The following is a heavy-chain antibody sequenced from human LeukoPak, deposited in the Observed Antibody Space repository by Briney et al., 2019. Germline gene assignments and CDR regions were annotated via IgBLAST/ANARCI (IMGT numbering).Heavy chain of an antibody. CDR1: GFTFSSYA. CDR3: AKDLFVDTAMTDAFDI. D-gene: IGHD5-18*01. V-gene: IGHV3-23*01. J-gene: IGHJ3*02. CDR2: ISGSGGST. Sequence: PGGSLRLSCAASGFTFSSYAMSWVRQAPGKGLEWVSAISGSGGSTYYADSVKGRFTISRDNSKSTLYLQMNSLRAEDTAVYYCAKDLFVDTAMTDAFDIWGQGTMVTVSS.